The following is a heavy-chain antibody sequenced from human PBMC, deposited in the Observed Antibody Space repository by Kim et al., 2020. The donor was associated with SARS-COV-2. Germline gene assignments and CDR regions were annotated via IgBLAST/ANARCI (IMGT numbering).Heavy chain of an antibody. V-gene: IGHV4-39*01. CDR3: ASTLRYYYGSGSVL. J-gene: IGHJ4*02. CDR1: GGSISSSSYY. Sequence: SETLSLTCTVSGGSISSSSYYWGWIRQPPGKGLEWIGSIYYSGSTYYNPSLKSRVTISVDTSKNQFSLKLSSVTAADTAVYYCASTLRYYYGSGSVLWGQGTLVTVSS. CDR2: IYYSGST. D-gene: IGHD3-10*01.